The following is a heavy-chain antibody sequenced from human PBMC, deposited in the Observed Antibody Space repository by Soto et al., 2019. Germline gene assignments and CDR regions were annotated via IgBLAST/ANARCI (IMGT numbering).Heavy chain of an antibody. Sequence: SETLSLTCIVSGGSISSSSYYWGWIRQPPGKGLEWIGSIYYSGSTYYNPSLKSRVTISVDTSKNQFSLKLSSVTAADTAVFYCARHRARNWFDPCGPGTLVTVS. J-gene: IGHJ5*02. CDR2: IYYSGST. V-gene: IGHV4-39*01. CDR1: GGSISSSSYY. CDR3: ARHRARNWFDP. D-gene: IGHD6-6*01.